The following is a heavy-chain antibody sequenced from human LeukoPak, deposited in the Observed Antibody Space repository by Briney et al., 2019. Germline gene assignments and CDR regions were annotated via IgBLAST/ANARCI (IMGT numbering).Heavy chain of an antibody. V-gene: IGHV3-15*01. CDR1: GFTFSNAW. CDR2: IKSKTDGGTT. CDR3: AIGGSYGGYYFDY. D-gene: IGHD1-26*01. Sequence: GGSLRLSCAASGFTFSNAWMSWVRQAPGKGLEWVGRIKSKTDGGTTDYAAPVKGRFTISRDDSKNTLYLQMNSLRAEDTAVYYCAIGGSYGGYYFDYWGQGTLVTVSS. J-gene: IGHJ4*02.